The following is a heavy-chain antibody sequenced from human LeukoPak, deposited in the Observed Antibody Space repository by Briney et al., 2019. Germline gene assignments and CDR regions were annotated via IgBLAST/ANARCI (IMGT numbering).Heavy chain of an antibody. CDR1: GGSISSGGYY. V-gene: IGHV4-31*03. CDR2: IYYSGST. J-gene: IGHJ4*02. D-gene: IGHD4-17*01. Sequence: PSETLSLTCTVSGGSISSGGYYWSWIRQHPGKGLEWIGYIYYSGSTYYNPSLKSRVTISVDTSKNQFSLKLSSVTAADTAVYYCAREGNDYGDYVAGRVGYWGQGTLVTVSS. CDR3: AREGNDYGDYVAGRVGY.